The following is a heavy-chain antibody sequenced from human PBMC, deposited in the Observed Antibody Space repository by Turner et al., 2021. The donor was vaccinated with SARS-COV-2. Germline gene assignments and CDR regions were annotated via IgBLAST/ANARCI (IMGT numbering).Heavy chain of an antibody. CDR3: ARRLVVQGTDDYSYYYGMDV. Sequence: QLQLQESGPGLVKPSETLSLTCTVSGGSISSSSYYWGWIRQPPGQGLEWIGNIYYSGSTYYNPSLKSRVTISVDTSKNQFSLKLSSVTATDTAVYYCARRLVVQGTDDYSYYYGMDVWGQWTTVTVSS. CDR1: GGSISSSSYY. CDR2: IYYSGST. V-gene: IGHV4-39*01. D-gene: IGHD3-22*01. J-gene: IGHJ6*02.